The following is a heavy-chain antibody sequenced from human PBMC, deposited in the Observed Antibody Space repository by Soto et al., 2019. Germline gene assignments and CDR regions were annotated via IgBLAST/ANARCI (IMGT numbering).Heavy chain of an antibody. Sequence: SQTLSLTCAISGDSVSSNSAAWTWIRQSPSRGLEWLGRTYYRSKWYNDYAVSVKRRITINPDTSNNQFSLQLNSVTPEDTAVNYCAREEDYYDNSGYQSSIDYWGQGTLVTVSS. CDR2: TYYRSKWYN. V-gene: IGHV6-1*01. CDR3: AREEDYYDNSGYQSSIDY. CDR1: GDSVSSNSAA. J-gene: IGHJ4*02. D-gene: IGHD3-22*01.